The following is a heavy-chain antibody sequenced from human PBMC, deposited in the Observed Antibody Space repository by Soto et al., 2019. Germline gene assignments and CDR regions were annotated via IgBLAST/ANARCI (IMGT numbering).Heavy chain of an antibody. V-gene: IGHV3-33*01. CDR1: EFTFSSYG. J-gene: IGHJ4*02. CDR3: ARDPDIVVVPAAGYYFDY. Sequence: GGSLRLSCAASEFTFSSYGMHWVRQAPGKGLEWVAVIWYDGSNKYYADSVKGRFTISRDNSKNTLYLQMNSLRAEDTAVYYCARDPDIVVVPAAGYYFDYWGQGTLVTVSS. CDR2: IWYDGSNK. D-gene: IGHD2-2*01.